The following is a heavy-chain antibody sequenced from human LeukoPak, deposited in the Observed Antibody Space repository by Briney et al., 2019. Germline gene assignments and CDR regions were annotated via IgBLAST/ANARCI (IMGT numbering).Heavy chain of an antibody. D-gene: IGHD5/OR15-5a*01. V-gene: IGHV3-48*03. J-gene: IGHJ6*03. Sequence: GGSLRLSCEASELTFSRFEMHWVRQAPGKGLEWISYISTSGTTIYYTDSVKGRFTISRDNAKNSLYLQMNSLRAEDTAVYYCARDPPLVSGPVYYYYYMDVWGKGTTVTVSS. CDR3: ARDPPLVSGPVYYYYYMDV. CDR1: ELTFSRFE. CDR2: ISTSGTTI.